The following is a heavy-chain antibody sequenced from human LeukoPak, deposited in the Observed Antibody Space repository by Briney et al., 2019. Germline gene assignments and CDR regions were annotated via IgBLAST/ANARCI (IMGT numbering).Heavy chain of an antibody. Sequence: GGSLRLSCAASGFTFSSYWMSWVRQAPGKGLEWVANIKLDRGEKYYVDSVKGRFSISRDNAKNSLYLQMNNLRAEDTAVYYCARLGMIRGVPADYWGQGTLVTVSS. CDR1: GFTFSSYW. D-gene: IGHD3-10*01. V-gene: IGHV3-7*01. J-gene: IGHJ4*02. CDR3: ARLGMIRGVPADY. CDR2: IKLDRGEK.